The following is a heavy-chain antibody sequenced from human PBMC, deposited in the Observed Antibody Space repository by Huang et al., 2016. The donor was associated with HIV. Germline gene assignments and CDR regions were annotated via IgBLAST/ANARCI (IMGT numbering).Heavy chain of an antibody. CDR1: GFTFGSFG. CDR2: IRYDGNNY. V-gene: IGHV3-30*02. CDR3: AKDLTYTFGRHFDY. D-gene: IGHD3-3*01. Sequence: QVQLVESGGGVVQPGGSLRLSCTASGFTFGSFGMRWGRQAPGKGLEWVAFIRYDGNNYYYADSVRGRFTISRDNSKDTLYLQMNRLRPDDSAVYYCAKDLTYTFGRHFDYWGRGTLVTVSS. J-gene: IGHJ4*02.